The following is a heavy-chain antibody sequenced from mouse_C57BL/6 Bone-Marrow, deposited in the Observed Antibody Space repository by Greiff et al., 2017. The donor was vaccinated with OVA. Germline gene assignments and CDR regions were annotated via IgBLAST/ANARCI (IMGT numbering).Heavy chain of an antibody. CDR3: TGLLDVGDY. Sequence: EVQLVESGAGLVKPGGSLKLSCAASGFTFSSYAMSWVRPTPEKGLEWVAYISSGGDYIYYADTVKGRCTISRDNARNTLYLQISSLKSGNTAMVYCTGLLDVGDYGGEGTSVTVPS. CDR2: ISSGGDYI. J-gene: IGHJ4*01. CDR1: GFTFSSYA. V-gene: IGHV5-9-1*02. D-gene: IGHD3-1*01.